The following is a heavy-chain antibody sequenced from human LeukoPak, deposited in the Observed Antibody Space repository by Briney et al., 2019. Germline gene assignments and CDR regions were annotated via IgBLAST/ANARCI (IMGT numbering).Heavy chain of an antibody. CDR3: AKDVIAAADPYYFDY. Sequence: GGSLRLSCAASGFTFDDYAMPWVRQAPGKGLEWVSSISGSGHSTYYADSVKGRFTISRDNSKNTLYLQVNSLRAEDTAVYYCAKDVIAAADPYYFDYWGQGTLVTVSS. V-gene: IGHV3-23*01. J-gene: IGHJ4*02. CDR2: ISGSGHST. CDR1: GFTFDDYA. D-gene: IGHD6-13*01.